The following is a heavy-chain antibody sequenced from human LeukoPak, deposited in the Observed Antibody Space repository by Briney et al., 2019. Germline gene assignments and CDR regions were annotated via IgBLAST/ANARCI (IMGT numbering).Heavy chain of an antibody. CDR3: AKGAMPYYDGSGYNYFDY. CDR2: MSGSGGMT. V-gene: IGHV3-23*01. CDR1: GFTFSAYA. Sequence: GGSLRLSCAVSGFTFSAYAMSWVRQAPGKGLEWVSAMSGSGGMTYYADSVKGPFSISRDNSKNTLHLQMNSLRAEDTAVYYCAKGAMPYYDGSGYNYFDYWGQGTPVTVSS. J-gene: IGHJ4*02. D-gene: IGHD3-22*01.